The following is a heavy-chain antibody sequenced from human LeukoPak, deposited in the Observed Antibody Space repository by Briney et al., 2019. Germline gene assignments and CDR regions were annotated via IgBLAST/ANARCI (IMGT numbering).Heavy chain of an antibody. Sequence: PSETLSLTCTVSGGSISSYYWSWIRQPAGKGLEWIGRIYTSGSTNYNPSLKSRVTMSVDTSKNQFSLKLSSGTAADTAVYYCARQPGGTAAGWYYFDYWGQGTLVTVSS. D-gene: IGHD6-13*01. J-gene: IGHJ4*02. CDR1: GGSISSYY. CDR2: IYTSGST. CDR3: ARQPGGTAAGWYYFDY. V-gene: IGHV4-4*07.